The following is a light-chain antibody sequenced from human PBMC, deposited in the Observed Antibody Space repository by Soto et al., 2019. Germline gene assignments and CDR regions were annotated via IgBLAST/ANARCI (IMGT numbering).Light chain of an antibody. V-gene: IGKV3-15*01. CDR2: GAS. J-gene: IGKJ1*01. CDR3: QQYYNWPRT. Sequence: IVLTQSPATLSLSPWERATLSCRASRSVSTYLAWYQQKPGQAPRLLTYGASTRATGIPARFSGSGSGTEFTLTISSLQPEDFAVYYCQQYYNWPRTFGQGTKVDIK. CDR1: RSVSTY.